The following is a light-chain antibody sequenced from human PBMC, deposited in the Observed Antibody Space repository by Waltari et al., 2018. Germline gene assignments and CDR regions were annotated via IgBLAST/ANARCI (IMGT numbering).Light chain of an antibody. CDR2: EAT. J-gene: IGLJ1*01. V-gene: IGLV2-23*01. CDR1: SSDVGTYNL. Sequence: QSALTQPASVSGSPGQSITISCTGTSSDVGTYNLVSWYQQHPGEAPKLLIYEATKRPSGVSNRFSASKSGNTASLTISGLQVEDEADYYCYSYATIGTLYVFGTGTKVTVL. CDR3: YSYATIGTLYV.